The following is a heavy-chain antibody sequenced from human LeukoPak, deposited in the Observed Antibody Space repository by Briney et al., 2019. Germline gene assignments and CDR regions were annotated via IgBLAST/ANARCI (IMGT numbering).Heavy chain of an antibody. CDR1: GFTFSDYD. Sequence: GGSLRLSCAASGFTFSDYDMHWVRQATGKGLEWVSAIGTAGDTYYTGSVKGRFTISRENAKNSLYLQMNSLRAGVTAVYYCARVAKERVGGVYYFDYWGQGTLVTVSS. CDR2: IGTAGDT. D-gene: IGHD1-1*01. CDR3: ARVAKERVGGVYYFDY. J-gene: IGHJ4*02. V-gene: IGHV3-13*01.